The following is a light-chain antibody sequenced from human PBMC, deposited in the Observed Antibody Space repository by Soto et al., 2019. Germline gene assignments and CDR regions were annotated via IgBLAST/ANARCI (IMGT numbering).Light chain of an antibody. CDR3: ATWDSSLSAVV. J-gene: IGLJ2*01. CDR2: DNN. V-gene: IGLV1-51*01. CDR1: SSNIGNNY. Sequence: QSVLTQPPSVSAAPGQKVTISCSGSSSNIGNNYVSWYQQLPGTAPKLLIYDNNKRPSGIPDRFSGSKSGTSATLGITGLQTGDEADYYCATWDSSLSAVVFGGGTKL.